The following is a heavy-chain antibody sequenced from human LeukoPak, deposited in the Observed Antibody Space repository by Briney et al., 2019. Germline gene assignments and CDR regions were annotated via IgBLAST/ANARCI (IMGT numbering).Heavy chain of an antibody. CDR3: AKPVDGASVQRYFQH. J-gene: IGHJ1*01. Sequence: GGSLRLSCAASGFTFSSYAMSWVRQAPGKGLEWVSAISGGGDNTYYADSVRGRFTISSDNSKNTLFLQMNSLRAEDTAIYYCAKPVDGASVQRYFQHWGQGTLVTVSS. D-gene: IGHD1-1*01. CDR1: GFTFSSYA. CDR2: ISGGGDNT. V-gene: IGHV3-23*01.